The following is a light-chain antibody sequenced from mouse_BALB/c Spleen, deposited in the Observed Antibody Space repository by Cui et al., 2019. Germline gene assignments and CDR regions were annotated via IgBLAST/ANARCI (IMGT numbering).Light chain of an antibody. CDR3: GQGYSFT. V-gene: IGKV6-29*01. J-gene: IGKJ4*01. Sequence: NIVMTQSPKSMSMSVGERVTLSCKASENVGTYVSWYQQKPEQSPKLLIYGASNRYPGVPDRVTGSGSATDFTLTISSLQAEDLADYHCGQGYSFTFGSGTKLEIK. CDR1: ENVGTY. CDR2: GAS.